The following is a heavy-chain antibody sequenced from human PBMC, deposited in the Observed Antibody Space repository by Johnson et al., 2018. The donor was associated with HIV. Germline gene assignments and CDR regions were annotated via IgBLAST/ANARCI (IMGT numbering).Heavy chain of an antibody. CDR1: GFTFDDYG. CDR3: ARGWVGATRSAFDI. CDR2: INWNGGST. J-gene: IGHJ3*02. Sequence: VHLVESGGGVVRPGGSLRLSCVVSGFTFDDYGMSWVRQAPGKGLEWVSGINWNGGSTGYVASVEGRFTISRDNAKNSLYLHMNSLKVEDTALYYCARGWVGATRSAFDIWGQGTTVTVSS. D-gene: IGHD1-26*01. V-gene: IGHV3-20*04.